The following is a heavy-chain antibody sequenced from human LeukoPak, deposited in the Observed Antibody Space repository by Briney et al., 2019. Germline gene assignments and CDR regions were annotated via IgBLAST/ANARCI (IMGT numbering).Heavy chain of an antibody. D-gene: IGHD3-3*01. CDR3: ARAAEWDNYDFWSGYLDY. CDR1: GYTFTGYY. V-gene: IGHV1-2*02. CDR2: INPNSGGT. J-gene: IGHJ4*02. Sequence: ASVKVSCKASGYTFTGYYMHWVRQAPGQGLEWMGWINPNSGGTNYAQKFQGRVTMTRDTSISTAYMELSRLRSDDTAVYYCARAAEWDNYDFWSGYLDYWGQGTLVTVSS.